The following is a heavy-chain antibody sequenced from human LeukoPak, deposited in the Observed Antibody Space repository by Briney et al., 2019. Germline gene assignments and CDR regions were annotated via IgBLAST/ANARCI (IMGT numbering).Heavy chain of an antibody. J-gene: IGHJ4*02. CDR3: VSWAGGNSDVASCDE. CDR2: ISRRSGAT. Sequence: GASVTVRLSASGYSFSDYYMHWVRQAPGRGFEWMGWISRRSGATKSAEKFQGRVTLTRDTSISTAYVELTNLASDDTAVYYCVSWAGGNSDVASCDEWGQGTLVIVSS. V-gene: IGHV1-2*02. CDR1: GYSFSDYY. D-gene: IGHD4-23*01.